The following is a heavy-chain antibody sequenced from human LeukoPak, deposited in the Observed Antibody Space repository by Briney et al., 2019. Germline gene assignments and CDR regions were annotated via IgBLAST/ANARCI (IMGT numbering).Heavy chain of an antibody. J-gene: IGHJ4*02. CDR2: IYDSGSS. D-gene: IGHD6-13*01. Sequence: SETPSLTCTVSGGSIRSYYWSWIRQPPGKGLEWIGYIYDSGSSNYNPSLKSRVTISVDTSKNQFSLNLSSVTAADTAVYYCARAGSKQLVQTYWGQGILVTVSS. CDR1: GGSIRSYY. CDR3: ARAGSKQLVQTY. V-gene: IGHV4-59*01.